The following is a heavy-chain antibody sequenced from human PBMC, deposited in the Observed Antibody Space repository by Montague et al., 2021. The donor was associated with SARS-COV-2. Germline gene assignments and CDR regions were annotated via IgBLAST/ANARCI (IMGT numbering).Heavy chain of an antibody. CDR2: TYYRSKWYN. CDR1: GDSVSSNIAT. D-gene: IGHD2-21*02. J-gene: IGHJ2*01. Sequence: CAISGDSVSSNIATWNWIRQSPSRGLEWLGRTYYRSKWYNDYAVSVKSRVIINPDTSNNRISLQLNSVTPEDTAVYYCARAYGRGDCYFYWYLDLWGRGTSVTVSS. V-gene: IGHV6-1*01. CDR3: ARAYGRGDCYFYWYLDL.